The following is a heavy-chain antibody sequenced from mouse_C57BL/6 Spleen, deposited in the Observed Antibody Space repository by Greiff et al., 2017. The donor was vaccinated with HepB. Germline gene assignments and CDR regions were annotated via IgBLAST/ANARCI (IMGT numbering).Heavy chain of an antibody. CDR2: ISSGSSTI. V-gene: IGHV5-17*01. CDR1: GFTFSDYG. D-gene: IGHD2-5*01. Sequence: DVQLVESGGGLVKPGGSLKLSCAASGFTFSDYGMHWVRQAPEKGLEWVAYISSGSSTIYYADTVKGRFTISRDNAKNTLFLQMTSLRSEDTAMYYCARGMGSNYAFDVWGTGTTVTVSS. CDR3: ARGMGSNYAFDV. J-gene: IGHJ1*03.